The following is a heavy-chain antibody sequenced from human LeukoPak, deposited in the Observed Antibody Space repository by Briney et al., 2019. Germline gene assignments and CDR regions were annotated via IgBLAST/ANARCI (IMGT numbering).Heavy chain of an antibody. J-gene: IGHJ3*02. CDR2: ISGSGGST. Sequence: GVSLRLSCAASGFTFSSYAMSWVRQAPGKGLEWVSAISGSGGSTYYADSVKGRFTISRDNSKNTLYLQMNSLRAEDTAVYYCAKDAPYDFWSGYTAGGAFDIWGQGTMVTVSS. V-gene: IGHV3-23*01. CDR1: GFTFSSYA. CDR3: AKDAPYDFWSGYTAGGAFDI. D-gene: IGHD3-3*01.